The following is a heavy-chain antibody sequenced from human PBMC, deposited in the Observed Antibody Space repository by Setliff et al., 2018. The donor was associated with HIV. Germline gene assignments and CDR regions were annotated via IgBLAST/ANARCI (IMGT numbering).Heavy chain of an antibody. CDR1: GYIFSNYY. CDR3: ASKGGSENYPDSDAFDI. J-gene: IGHJ3*02. D-gene: IGHD3-10*01. V-gene: IGHV1-46*01. Sequence: GASVKVSCKPSGYIFSNYYLHWVRQGPGQGLEWMGLINPSGAGTSYAQKFEGRVTMTRDTSTDTVYLELRSLRSEDTAVYFCASKGGSENYPDSDAFDIWGQGTLVTVSS. CDR2: INPSGAGT.